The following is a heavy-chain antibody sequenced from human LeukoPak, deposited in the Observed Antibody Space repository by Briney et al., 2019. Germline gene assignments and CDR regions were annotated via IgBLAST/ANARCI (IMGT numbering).Heavy chain of an antibody. CDR3: ARDPYGSGSPDI. D-gene: IGHD3-10*01. Sequence: PSETLSLTCTVSGGSISSYYWSWIRQPPGKGLEWIGYIYYSGSTNYNPSRKSRVTISVDTSKNQVSLKLSSVTAADTAVYYCARDPYGSGSPDIWGQGTMVTVSS. CDR2: IYYSGST. CDR1: GGSISSYY. V-gene: IGHV4-59*01. J-gene: IGHJ3*02.